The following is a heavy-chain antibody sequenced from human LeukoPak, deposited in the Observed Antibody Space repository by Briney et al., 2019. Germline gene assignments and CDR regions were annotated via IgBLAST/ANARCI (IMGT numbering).Heavy chain of an antibody. D-gene: IGHD2-15*01. V-gene: IGHV3-33*03. Sequence: GRSLRLSCAASGFTFSTYDMHWVRQAPGRGLEWVAIIWSDASEKYYGDSVKGRFTISRDNSNNTVSLQMNSLRAEDTAVYYCARRGSRTYNLGSWRQGTLVTVSS. CDR2: IWSDASEK. CDR1: GFTFSTYD. J-gene: IGHJ4*02. CDR3: ARRGSRTYNLGS.